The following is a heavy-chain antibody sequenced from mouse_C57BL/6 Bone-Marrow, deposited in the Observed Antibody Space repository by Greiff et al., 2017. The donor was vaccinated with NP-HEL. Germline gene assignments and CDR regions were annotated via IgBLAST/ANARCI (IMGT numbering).Heavy chain of an antibody. CDR3: ARELYYGSSSYAMDY. CDR1: GFTFSSYA. J-gene: IGHJ4*01. CDR2: ISDGGSYT. V-gene: IGHV5-4*01. Sequence: EVQLVESGGGLVKPGGSLKLSCAASGFTFSSYAMSWVRQTPEKRLEWVATISDGGSYTYYPDNVKGRFTISRDNAKNNLYLQMSHLKSEDTAMYYCARELYYGSSSYAMDYWGQGTSVTVSS. D-gene: IGHD1-1*01.